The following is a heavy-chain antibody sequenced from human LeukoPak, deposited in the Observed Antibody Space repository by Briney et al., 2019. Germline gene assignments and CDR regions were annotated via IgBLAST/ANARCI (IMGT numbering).Heavy chain of an antibody. CDR2: ISDDGTSI. Sequence: GGSLRLSCAASGFSFSTYAMQWARQAPGKGLEWVAVISDDGTSIYYADSVKGRFTISRDNSKNTLHLQMNSLRAEDTAVYYCAGPRDYSPFDYWGQGALVTVSS. D-gene: IGHD4-11*01. V-gene: IGHV3-30*04. J-gene: IGHJ4*02. CDR1: GFSFSTYA. CDR3: AGPRDYSPFDY.